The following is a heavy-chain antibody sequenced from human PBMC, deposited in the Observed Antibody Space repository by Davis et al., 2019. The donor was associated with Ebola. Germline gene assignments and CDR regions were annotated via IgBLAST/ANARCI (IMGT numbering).Heavy chain of an antibody. J-gene: IGHJ4*02. V-gene: IGHV3-23*01. CDR2: ISDSGGST. CDR3: ARAVPGTLVRFDF. Sequence: GESLKISCAASGFTFTSYAMSWVRQAPGKGLEWVSTISDSGGSTYYADSVKGRFTISRDNSKNTLYLQMNSLRAEDTAVYYCARAVPGTLVRFDFRGQGTQVTVAS. CDR1: GFTFTSYA. D-gene: IGHD6-19*01.